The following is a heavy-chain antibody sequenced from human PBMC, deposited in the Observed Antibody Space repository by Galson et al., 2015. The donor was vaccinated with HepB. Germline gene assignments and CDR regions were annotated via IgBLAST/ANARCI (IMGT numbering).Heavy chain of an antibody. CDR2: IWYDGSNK. J-gene: IGHJ6*02. CDR1: GFTFSSYG. V-gene: IGHV3-33*08. CDR3: ARESSSPYPYYGMDV. Sequence: SLRLSCAASGFTFSSYGMHWVRQAPGKGLEWVAVIWYDGSNKYYADSVKGRFTISRDNSKNTLYLQMNSLRAEDTAVYYCARESSSPYPYYGMDVWGQGTTVTVSS. D-gene: IGHD6-13*01.